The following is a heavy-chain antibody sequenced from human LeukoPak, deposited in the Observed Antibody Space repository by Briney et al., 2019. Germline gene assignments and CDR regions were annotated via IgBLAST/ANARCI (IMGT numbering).Heavy chain of an antibody. CDR3: ASHDGVGTSGAFDI. CDR2: IIPIFGTA. V-gene: IGHV1-69*13. Sequence: ASVKVSCKASGYTFTGYYMHWVRQAPGQGLEWMGGIIPIFGTANYAQKFQGRVTITADESTSTAYMELSSLRSEDTAVYYCASHDGVGTSGAFDIWGQGTMVTVSS. J-gene: IGHJ3*02. D-gene: IGHD1-1*01. CDR1: GYTFTGYY.